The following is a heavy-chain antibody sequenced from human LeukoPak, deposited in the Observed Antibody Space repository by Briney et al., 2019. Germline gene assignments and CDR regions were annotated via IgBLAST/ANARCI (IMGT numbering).Heavy chain of an antibody. Sequence: PSETLSLTCTVSGDSISSDWFWVWIRQPPGKGLEWIGSFHHSGTTYYNPSLKSRVTISIDTSKNQFSLNLSSVAAADTALYSCARSRNNWNHSWGQGILVTVSS. CDR3: ARSRNNWNHS. CDR2: FHHSGTT. D-gene: IGHD1-20*01. CDR1: GDSISSDWF. J-gene: IGHJ4*02. V-gene: IGHV4-38-2*02.